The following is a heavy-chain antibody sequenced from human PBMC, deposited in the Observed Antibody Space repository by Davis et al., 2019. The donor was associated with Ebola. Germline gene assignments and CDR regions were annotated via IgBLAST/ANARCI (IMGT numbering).Heavy chain of an antibody. V-gene: IGHV3-23*01. Sequence: PGGSLRLSCAASGFTFRTYAMSWVRQAPGKGLEWVSAIGGGGVSRYHADSVKGRFTISRDNSKNTLYLQMNTLRAEDTAVYYCAKDKGQGADYGDYYDSWGQGTLVTVSS. J-gene: IGHJ4*02. CDR3: AKDKGQGADYGDYYDS. CDR2: IGGGGVSR. D-gene: IGHD4-17*01. CDR1: GFTFRTYA.